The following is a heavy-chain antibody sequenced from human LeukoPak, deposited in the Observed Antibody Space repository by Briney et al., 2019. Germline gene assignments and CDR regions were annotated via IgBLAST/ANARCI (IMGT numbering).Heavy chain of an antibody. D-gene: IGHD4-11*01. Sequence: GASVKVPCKASGYTVTGYYLPFIRPDPGPGPVWMGWVDPNSGDTNYAQKFQGRVTMTRDTSITTAYMELSRLRSDDTAVYYCARDQDYSNYVAEYWGQGTLVTVSS. J-gene: IGHJ4*02. CDR1: GYTVTGYY. CDR2: VDPNSGDT. CDR3: ARDQDYSNYVAEY. V-gene: IGHV1-2*02.